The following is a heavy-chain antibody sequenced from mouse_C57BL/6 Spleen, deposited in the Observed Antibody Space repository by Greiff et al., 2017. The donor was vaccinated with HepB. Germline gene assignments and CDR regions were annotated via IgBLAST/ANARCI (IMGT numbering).Heavy chain of an antibody. V-gene: IGHV5-9-1*02. CDR3: TRDQGWLLPFAY. CDR1: GFTFSSYA. CDR2: ISSGGDYI. D-gene: IGHD2-3*01. J-gene: IGHJ3*01. Sequence: EVKLVESGEGLVKPGGSLKLSCAASGFTFSSYAMSWVRQTPEKRLEWVAYISSGGDYIYYADTVKGRFTISRDNARNTMYLQMSSLKSEDTAMYYFTRDQGWLLPFAYWGQGTLVTVSA.